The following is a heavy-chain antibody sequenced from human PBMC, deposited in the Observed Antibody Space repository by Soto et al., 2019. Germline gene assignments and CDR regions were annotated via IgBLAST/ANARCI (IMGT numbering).Heavy chain of an antibody. D-gene: IGHD3-22*01. Sequence: QMQLQESGPGLVKPSETLSLTCTVSGGSISSSRYYWGWIRQPPGQGLEWLGTIYSLGNTYYNPSLKSRGTTSVHKCKSQLFLKLSSVTAPDTAVYYCARQIYDSSGYNYAYWGQGTLVTVSS. J-gene: IGHJ4*02. CDR1: GGSISSSRYY. V-gene: IGHV4-39*01. CDR2: IYSLGNT. CDR3: ARQIYDSSGYNYAY.